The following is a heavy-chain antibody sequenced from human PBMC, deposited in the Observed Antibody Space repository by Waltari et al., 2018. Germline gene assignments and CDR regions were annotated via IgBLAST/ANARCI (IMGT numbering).Heavy chain of an antibody. V-gene: IGHV4-39*07. CDR3: ARGLIAVAGRNWFDP. CDR2: IYYSGST. D-gene: IGHD6-19*01. CDR1: GGSISSSSYY. Sequence: QLQLQESGPGLVKPSETLSLTCTVSGGSISSSSYYWGWIRQPPGKGLEWIGSIYYSGSTYYNPSLKRRVTISVDTSKNQFSLKLRSVTAADTAVYYCARGLIAVAGRNWFDPWGQGTLVTVSS. J-gene: IGHJ5*02.